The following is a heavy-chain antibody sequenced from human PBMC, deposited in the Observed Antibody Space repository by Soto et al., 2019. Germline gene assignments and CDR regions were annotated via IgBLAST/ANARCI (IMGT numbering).Heavy chain of an antibody. CDR1: GFTFSNYG. V-gene: IGHV3-33*01. CDR3: ARADCSSTSCYWQNNYFDP. CDR2: IWYDGSNK. D-gene: IGHD2-2*01. Sequence: PGGSLRLSCAASGFTFSNYGMHWVRQAPGKGLEWVAVIWYDGSNKYYADSVKGRFAISRDKSKNTLYLQMNSLRGEDSAVYYCARADCSSTSCYWQNNYFDPWGQGTLVTVSS. J-gene: IGHJ5*02.